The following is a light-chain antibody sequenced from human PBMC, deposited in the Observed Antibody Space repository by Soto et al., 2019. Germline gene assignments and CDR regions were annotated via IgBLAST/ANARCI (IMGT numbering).Light chain of an antibody. V-gene: IGKV1-39*01. J-gene: IGKJ4*01. CDR1: QSINGY. Sequence: DILMNQSPSSLSATVVDRVTITCRASQSINGYLNWYQQKLGEAPNLLIYAVSSLQSGVPSRFSGSGSGTVLTLTISSLQPEDFASYFCQQSMTVPLTFGGGTKVEIK. CDR2: AVS. CDR3: QQSMTVPLT.